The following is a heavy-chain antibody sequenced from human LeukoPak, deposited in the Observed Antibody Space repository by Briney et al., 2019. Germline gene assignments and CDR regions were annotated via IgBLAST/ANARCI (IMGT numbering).Heavy chain of an antibody. CDR3: ARDSPVIVGATVYYYYYMDV. V-gene: IGHV1-2*02. Sequence: ASVKVSCKASGYTFTGYYMHWVRQAPGQGLEWMGWINPNSGGTNYAQKFQGRVTMTTDTSTSTAYMELRSLRSDDTAVYYCARDSPVIVGATVYYYYYMDVWGKGTTVTVSS. D-gene: IGHD1-26*01. J-gene: IGHJ6*03. CDR1: GYTFTGYY. CDR2: INPNSGGT.